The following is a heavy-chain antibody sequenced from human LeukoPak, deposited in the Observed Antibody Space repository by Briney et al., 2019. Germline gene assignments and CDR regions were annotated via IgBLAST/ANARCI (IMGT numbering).Heavy chain of an antibody. J-gene: IGHJ4*02. CDR2: ISVYSGNT. Sequence: ASVKVSCKASGYTFTSYAITWVRQAPGQGLEWMGWISVYSGNTHYAQKLQGRVSMTTDTSTTTAYMELRSLRSDDTAVYYCARDYYDTSGYFYGSNYWGQGTLVTVSS. CDR1: GYTFTSYA. D-gene: IGHD3-22*01. V-gene: IGHV1-18*01. CDR3: ARDYYDTSGYFYGSNY.